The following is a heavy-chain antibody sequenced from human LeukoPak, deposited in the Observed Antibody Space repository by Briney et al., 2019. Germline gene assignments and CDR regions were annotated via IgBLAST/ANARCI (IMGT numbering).Heavy chain of an antibody. D-gene: IGHD6-13*01. J-gene: IGHJ4*02. Sequence: GGSPRLSCAASGFTFSSYSMNWVRQAPGKGLEWVSSISSSSSYIYYADSVKGRFTISRDNAKNSLYLQMNSLRAEDTAVYYCARDPASAAGTEYDYWGQGTLVTVSS. V-gene: IGHV3-21*01. CDR3: ARDPASAAGTEYDY. CDR1: GFTFSSYS. CDR2: ISSSSSYI.